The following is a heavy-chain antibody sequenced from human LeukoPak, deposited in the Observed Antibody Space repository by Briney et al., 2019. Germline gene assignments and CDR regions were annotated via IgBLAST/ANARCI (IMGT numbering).Heavy chain of an antibody. Sequence: KTGGSLRLSCAASGFTFSSYSMNWVRQAPGKGLEWVSSISSSSSYIYYADSVKGRFTISRDNAKNSLYLQMNSLRAEDTAVNYCARDKTSRSYGYDDAFDIWGQGTMVTVSS. CDR1: GFTFSSYS. CDR2: ISSSSSYI. D-gene: IGHD5-18*01. J-gene: IGHJ3*02. V-gene: IGHV3-21*01. CDR3: ARDKTSRSYGYDDAFDI.